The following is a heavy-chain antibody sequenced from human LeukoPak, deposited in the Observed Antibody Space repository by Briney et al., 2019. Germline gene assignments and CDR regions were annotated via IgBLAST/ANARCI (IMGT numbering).Heavy chain of an antibody. CDR1: GFTFNIAW. J-gene: IGHJ4*02. D-gene: IGHD6-19*01. Sequence: AGGSLRLSCAAPGFTFNIAWMSWVRQAPGKGLEWVGRIKSKTDGGTTDYAAPVKGRFSISRDDSKNTLYLQMNSLKTEDTAVYYCTTYGSTWRLFDYWGQGTLVTVSS. CDR2: IKSKTDGGTT. V-gene: IGHV3-15*01. CDR3: TTYGSTWRLFDY.